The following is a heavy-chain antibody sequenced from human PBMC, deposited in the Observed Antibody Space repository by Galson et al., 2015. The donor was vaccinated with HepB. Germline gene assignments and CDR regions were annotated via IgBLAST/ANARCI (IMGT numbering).Heavy chain of an antibody. CDR2: INPSGGST. D-gene: IGHD3-3*01. CDR1: GYTFTSYY. CDR3: AGDPDVLRFPYYPYNWFDP. Sequence: SVKVSCKASGYTFTSYYMHWVRQAPGQGLEWMGIINPSGGSTSYAQKFQGRVTMTRDTSTSTVYMELSSLRSEDTAVYYCAGDPDVLRFPYYPYNWFDPWGQGTLVTVSS. V-gene: IGHV1-46*01. J-gene: IGHJ5*02.